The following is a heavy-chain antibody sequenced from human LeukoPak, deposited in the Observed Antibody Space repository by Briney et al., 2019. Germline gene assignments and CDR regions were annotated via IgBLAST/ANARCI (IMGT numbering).Heavy chain of an antibody. V-gene: IGHV3-30*03. D-gene: IGHD3-10*01. Sequence: GRSLRLSCAASGFTFSSYGMHWVRQAPGKGLEWVAVIPYDGSNKYYADSVKGRFTISRDNAKNSLYLQMNSLRAEDTAVYYCARDVVSFRFGGTYNWFDPWGQGTLVTVSS. CDR3: ARDVVSFRFGGTYNWFDP. CDR2: IPYDGSNK. J-gene: IGHJ5*02. CDR1: GFTFSSYG.